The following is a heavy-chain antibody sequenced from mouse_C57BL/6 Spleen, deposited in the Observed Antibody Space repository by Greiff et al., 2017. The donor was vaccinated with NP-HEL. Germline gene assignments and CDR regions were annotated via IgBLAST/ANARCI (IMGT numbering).Heavy chain of an antibody. Sequence: QVQLQQPGAELVKPGASVKLSCKASGYTFTSYWMQWVKQRPGQGLEWIGEIDPSDSYTNYNQKFKGKATLTVDTSSSTAYMQLSSLTSEDSAVYYCAYYGSSYDYWGQGTTLTVSS. V-gene: IGHV1-50*01. CDR1: GYTFTSYW. J-gene: IGHJ2*01. CDR2: IDPSDSYT. D-gene: IGHD1-1*01. CDR3: AYYGSSYDY.